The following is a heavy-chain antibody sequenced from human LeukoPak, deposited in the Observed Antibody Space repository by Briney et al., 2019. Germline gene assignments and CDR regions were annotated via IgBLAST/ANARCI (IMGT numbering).Heavy chain of an antibody. CDR3: ARGPRRITIFGVVSTRGYFDY. Sequence: SEAPSLTSAVYGGSFSGYYWSWGRQPPGGGREWFREINHSGGTNYEPSLKSRVTISVDTSKLQFSLKLSSVTAADTAVYYCARGPRRITIFGVVSTRGYFDYWGQGTLVTVSS. J-gene: IGHJ4*02. V-gene: IGHV4-34*01. CDR2: INHSGGT. CDR1: GGSFSGYY. D-gene: IGHD3-3*01.